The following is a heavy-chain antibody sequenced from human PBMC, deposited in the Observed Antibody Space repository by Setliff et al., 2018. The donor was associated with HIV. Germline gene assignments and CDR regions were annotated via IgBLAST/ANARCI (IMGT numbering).Heavy chain of an antibody. V-gene: IGHV4-59*10. CDR1: GGSFSDYY. D-gene: IGHD3-9*01. CDR2: IYASGRT. Sequence: TLSLTCAVYGGSFSDYYWSWIRQPAGKGLEWIGRIYASGRTNYNPSLKSRVTLSVDTSKNQFSLKVTSVTAADTAVYYCARLRYYDILTGYAFDYWGQGTLVTVSS. CDR3: ARLRYYDILTGYAFDY. J-gene: IGHJ4*02.